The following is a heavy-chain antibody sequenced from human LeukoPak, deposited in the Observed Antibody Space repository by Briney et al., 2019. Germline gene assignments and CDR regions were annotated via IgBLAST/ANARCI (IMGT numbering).Heavy chain of an antibody. CDR1: GYTFTGYY. D-gene: IGHD1-26*01. Sequence: ASVKVSCKASGYTFTGYYMHWVRQAPGQGLEWMGRINPNSGGTNYAQKFQGRVTMTRDTSISTAYMELSRLRSDDTAVYYCARGELYSGSQDYWGQGALVTVSS. J-gene: IGHJ4*02. CDR2: INPNSGGT. V-gene: IGHV1-2*06. CDR3: ARGELYSGSQDY.